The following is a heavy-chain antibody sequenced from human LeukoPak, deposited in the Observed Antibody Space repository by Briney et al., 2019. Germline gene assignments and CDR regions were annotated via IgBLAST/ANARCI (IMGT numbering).Heavy chain of an antibody. CDR1: GFTFSGYG. J-gene: IGHJ4*02. Sequence: GGSLRLSCVASGFTFSGYGMSWVRQAPGKGLEWVSHISSGRSVMNYADSVKGRFTISRDNAKNSLYLQMNSLRAEDTAVYYCARDGWFGEYYLSYYFDYWGQGTLVTVSS. D-gene: IGHD3-10*01. CDR3: ARDGWFGEYYLSYYFDY. V-gene: IGHV3-48*04. CDR2: ISSGRSVM.